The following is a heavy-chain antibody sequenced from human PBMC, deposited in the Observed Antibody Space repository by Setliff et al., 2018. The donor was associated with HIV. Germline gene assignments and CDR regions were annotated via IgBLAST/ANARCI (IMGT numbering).Heavy chain of an antibody. D-gene: IGHD1-26*01. CDR3: AGGPGTTSIDY. CDR1: GGSFSGYY. V-gene: IGHV4-34*01. J-gene: IGHJ4*02. Sequence: PSETLSLTCAVYGGSFSGYYWSWIRQPPGKGLEWIGEINHSGSTNYNMSLWSRVTISLDASRNQFSLELISVTAADTAVYYCAGGPGTTSIDYWAQGTLVTASS. CDR2: INHSGST.